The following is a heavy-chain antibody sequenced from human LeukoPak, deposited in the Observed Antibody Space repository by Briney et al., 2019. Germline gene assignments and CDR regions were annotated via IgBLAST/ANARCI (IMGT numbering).Heavy chain of an antibody. Sequence: SQTLSLTCAISGVSVSSNSTAWNWIRQSPSRGLDWLGRTNVGSKRYNDYAVAVKSRITINPDTSNNQFSLQLNSVTPEDTAVYYCAREGAYYDGSGYLYLFDYCGQGTLVTVSS. CDR1: GVSVSSNSTA. V-gene: IGHV6-1*01. CDR2: TNVGSKRYN. CDR3: AREGAYYDGSGYLYLFDY. D-gene: IGHD3-22*01. J-gene: IGHJ4*02.